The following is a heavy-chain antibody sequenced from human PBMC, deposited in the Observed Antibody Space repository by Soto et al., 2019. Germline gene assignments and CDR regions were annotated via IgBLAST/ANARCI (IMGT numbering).Heavy chain of an antibody. J-gene: IGHJ5*02. CDR1: GCSISSYY. Sequence: SETLSLTCTVSGCSISSYYWSWIRQPPGKGLEWIGYIYYSGSTNYNPSLKSRVTISVDTSKNQFSLKLSSVTAADTAVYYCARGYHSSSWFDPWGQGTLVTVSS. D-gene: IGHD2-2*01. CDR2: IYYSGST. V-gene: IGHV4-59*01. CDR3: ARGYHSSSWFDP.